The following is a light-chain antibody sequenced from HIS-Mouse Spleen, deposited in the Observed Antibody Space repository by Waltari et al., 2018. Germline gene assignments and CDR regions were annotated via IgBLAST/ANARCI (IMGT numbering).Light chain of an antibody. V-gene: IGLV3-21*03. CDR3: QVWDSSSDHVV. CDR1: HLGSKS. J-gene: IGLJ2*01. CDR2: DDS. Sequence: SYVLTQPPSVSVAPGKTARITCGGNHLGSKSLPWYQQKPGQAPLLVVYDDSDRPSGIPERFSGSNSGNTATLTISRVEAGDEADYYCQVWDSSSDHVVFGGGTKLTVL.